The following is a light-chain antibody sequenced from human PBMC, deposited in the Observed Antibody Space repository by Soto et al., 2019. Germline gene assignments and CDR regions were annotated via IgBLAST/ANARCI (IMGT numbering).Light chain of an antibody. CDR3: IQHNSYPRT. V-gene: IGKV1-9*01. J-gene: IGKJ1*01. CDR1: QGISTY. Sequence: DIQLTQSPSFLSASVGDRVTMTCRASQGISTYLAWYQQKPGKAHKLLIYAASTLQSGVQSRFSGSGSGTEFTLTISSLQPEDFATYYCIQHNSYPRTFGQGTKVDIK. CDR2: AAS.